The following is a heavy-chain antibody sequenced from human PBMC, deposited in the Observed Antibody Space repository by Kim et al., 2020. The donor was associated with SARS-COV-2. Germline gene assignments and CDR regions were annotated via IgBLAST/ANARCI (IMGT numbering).Heavy chain of an antibody. Sequence: SETLSLTCTVSGGSISSGGYYWSWIRQHPGKGLEWIGYIYYSGSTYYNPSLKSRVTISVDTSKNQFSLKLSSVTAADTAVYYCARELILPQKSNILTGSPNWFDPWGQGTLVTVSS. J-gene: IGHJ5*02. V-gene: IGHV4-31*03. CDR2: IYYSGST. CDR3: ARELILPQKSNILTGSPNWFDP. CDR1: GGSISSGGYY. D-gene: IGHD3-9*01.